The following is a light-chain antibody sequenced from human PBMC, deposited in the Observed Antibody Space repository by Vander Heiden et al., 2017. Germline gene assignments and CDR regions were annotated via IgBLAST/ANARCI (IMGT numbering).Light chain of an antibody. CDR3: QQRDSWPLT. J-gene: IGKJ4*01. V-gene: IGKV3-11*01. Sequence: IVSTQPPATLSSSPGERATLSCRASQGVRSCVAWYQQKPGQAPRLLIYDASNRATDIPARFSGGGSGTDFTLTISSLEPEDFAIYYCQQRDSWPLTFGEGTKVEIK. CDR2: DAS. CDR1: QGVRSC.